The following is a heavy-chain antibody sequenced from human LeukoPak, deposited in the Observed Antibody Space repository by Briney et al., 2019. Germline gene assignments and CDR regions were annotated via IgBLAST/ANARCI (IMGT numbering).Heavy chain of an antibody. CDR1: GFTFSNYM. J-gene: IGHJ4*02. Sequence: GGSLRLSCGASGFTFSNYMMSWVRQGPGRGLEWISNISRTTGQTYYADSVKGRFSVSRDNSKDTLYLQMDRLRAEDTAVYYCAKGGGETTVEVSAAAGVFQYWGQRTLATVSS. D-gene: IGHD4-11*01. V-gene: IGHV3-23*01. CDR3: AKGGGETTVEVSAAAGVFQY. CDR2: ISRTTGQT.